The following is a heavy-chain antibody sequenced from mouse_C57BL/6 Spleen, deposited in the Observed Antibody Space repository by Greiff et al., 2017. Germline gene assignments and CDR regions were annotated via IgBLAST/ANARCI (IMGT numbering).Heavy chain of an antibody. D-gene: IGHD2-2*01. V-gene: IGHV1-82*01. CDR1: GYAFRSSW. CDR3: ARGGLRYFDV. Sequence: VQLQQSGPELVKPGASVKISCKASGYAFRSSWMNWVKQRPGKGLEWIGRIYPGDGDTNYNGKFKGKATLTADKSSSTAYMQLSSLTSEDSAVYFCARGGLRYFDVWGTGTTVTVSS. J-gene: IGHJ1*03. CDR2: IYPGDGDT.